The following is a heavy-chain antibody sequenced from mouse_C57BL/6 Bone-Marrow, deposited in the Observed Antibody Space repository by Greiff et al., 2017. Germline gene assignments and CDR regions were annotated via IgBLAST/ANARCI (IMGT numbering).Heavy chain of an antibody. Sequence: EVMLVESGPGMVKPSQSLSLTCTVTGYSITSGYDWHWIRHFPGNKLEWMGYISYSGSTNYNPSLKSRISITHDTSKNHFFLKLNSVTTEDTATYYCARGFYYDYDGFAYWGQGTLVTVSA. V-gene: IGHV3-1*01. CDR3: ARGFYYDYDGFAY. CDR1: GYSITSGYD. J-gene: IGHJ3*01. D-gene: IGHD2-4*01. CDR2: ISYSGST.